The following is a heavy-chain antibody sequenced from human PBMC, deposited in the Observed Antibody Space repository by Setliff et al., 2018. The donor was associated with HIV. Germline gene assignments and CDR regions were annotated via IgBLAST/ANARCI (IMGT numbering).Heavy chain of an antibody. Sequence: ASVKVSCKASGYIFTNYYMHWVRQAPGQGLEWMGIIDPGVGSPTYAQKFQGRVTITADESTSTAYMELSSLRSEDTAVYYCARDDYYYDSSGWGDYYHYYMDVWGKGTTVTVS. J-gene: IGHJ6*03. V-gene: IGHV1-46*01. CDR2: IDPGVGSP. D-gene: IGHD3-22*01. CDR3: ARDDYYYDSSGWGDYYHYYMDV. CDR1: GYIFTNYY.